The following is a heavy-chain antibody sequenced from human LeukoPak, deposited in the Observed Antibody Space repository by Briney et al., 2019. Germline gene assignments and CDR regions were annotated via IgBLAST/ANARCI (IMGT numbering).Heavy chain of an antibody. V-gene: IGHV3-48*03. J-gene: IGHJ4*02. CDR2: ISSSGSTI. CDR1: GFTFSSYE. D-gene: IGHD3-16*02. CDR3: ARDAWDYVWGSYRYGDY. Sequence: PGGSLRLSCAASGFTFSSYEMNWVRQAPGKGLEWVSYISSSGSTIYYADSVKGRFTISRDSAKNSLYLQMNSLRAEDTAVYYCARDAWDYVWGSYRYGDYWGQGTLVTVSS.